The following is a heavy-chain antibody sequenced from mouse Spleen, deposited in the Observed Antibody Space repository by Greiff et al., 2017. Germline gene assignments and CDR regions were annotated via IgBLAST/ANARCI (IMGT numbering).Heavy chain of an antibody. CDR1: GYTFTSYG. CDR3: ARSSNSFDY. J-gene: IGHJ2*01. Sequence: QVQLKESGAELARPGASVKLSCKASGYTFTSYGISWVKQRPGQGLEWIGEIYPRSGNTYYNEKFKGKATLTADKSSSTAYMELRSLTSEDSAVYFCARSSNSFDYWGQGTTLTVSS. CDR2: IYPRSGNT. V-gene: IGHV1-81*01.